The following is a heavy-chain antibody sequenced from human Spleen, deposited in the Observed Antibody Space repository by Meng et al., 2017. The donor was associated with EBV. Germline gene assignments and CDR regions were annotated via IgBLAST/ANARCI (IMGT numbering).Heavy chain of an antibody. J-gene: IGHJ4*02. CDR3: VRLVGDFYADY. CDR2: IYYSGST. Sequence: PLGGSGPGRVKPSETLSLTCTVSAGSMRTNIYYWGWIRQPPGKGPEYIGSIYYSGSTFYNPSLKSRVTMSVDTSKNQFSLRLSSVTAADTAVYYCVRLVGDFYADYWGQGNLVTVSS. D-gene: IGHD3-10*01. V-gene: IGHV4-39*01. CDR1: AGSMRTNIYY.